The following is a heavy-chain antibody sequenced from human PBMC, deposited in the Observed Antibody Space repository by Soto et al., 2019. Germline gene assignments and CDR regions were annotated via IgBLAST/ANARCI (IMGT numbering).Heavy chain of an antibody. Sequence: GGSLRLSCAASGFTVSSNYMSWVRQAPGKGLEWVSVIYSGGSTYYADSVKGRFTISRDNSKNTLYLQMNSLRAEDTAVYYCARVSDSSGFPYYFDYRGQGTLVTVSS. CDR3: ARVSDSSGFPYYFDY. J-gene: IGHJ4*02. CDR1: GFTVSSNY. CDR2: IYSGGST. V-gene: IGHV3-53*01. D-gene: IGHD3-22*01.